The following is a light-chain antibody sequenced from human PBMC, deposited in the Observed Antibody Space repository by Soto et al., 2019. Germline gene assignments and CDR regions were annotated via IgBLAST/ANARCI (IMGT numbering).Light chain of an antibody. CDR2: NTS. Sequence: QTVVTQEPSLTVSPGGTVTLTCASSTGAVTSGYYPNSFQQKPGQAPRALIYNTSNKHSWTPARFSGSLLGGKAALTLSGVQPEDEAEYFCLLYYGAAGVFGGGTKLTVL. V-gene: IGLV7-43*01. CDR3: LLYYGAAGV. J-gene: IGLJ2*01. CDR1: TGAVTSGYY.